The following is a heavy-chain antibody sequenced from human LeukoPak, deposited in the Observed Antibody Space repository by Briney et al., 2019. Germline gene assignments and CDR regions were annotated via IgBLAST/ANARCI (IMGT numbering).Heavy chain of an antibody. CDR3: ARNMVRGVIISAPVY. CDR1: GGSFSGYY. V-gene: IGHV4-34*01. CDR2: INHSGST. Sequence: SETLSLTCAVYGGSFSGYYCSWIRQPPGKGLEWIGEINHSGSTNYNPSLKSRVTISVGTSKNQFSLKLSSVTAADTAVYYCARNMVRGVIISAPVYWGQGTLVTVSS. J-gene: IGHJ4*02. D-gene: IGHD3-10*01.